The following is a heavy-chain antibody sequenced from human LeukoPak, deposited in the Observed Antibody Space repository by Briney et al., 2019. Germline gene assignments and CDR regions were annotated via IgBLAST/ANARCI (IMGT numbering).Heavy chain of an antibody. D-gene: IGHD2-2*01. J-gene: IGHJ6*03. CDR3: ARADSVPAGDYHYWYMDV. Sequence: ASVKVSCKASGFTLTGYYMHWMRQDPRQGLQWMGWIKPNSGDTDYAQKFQGRVTMTRDTSISTVYMELSSLRSDDAAVYYCARADSVPAGDYHYWYMDVWGKGTTVTVSS. CDR2: IKPNSGDT. CDR1: GFTLTGYY. V-gene: IGHV1-2*02.